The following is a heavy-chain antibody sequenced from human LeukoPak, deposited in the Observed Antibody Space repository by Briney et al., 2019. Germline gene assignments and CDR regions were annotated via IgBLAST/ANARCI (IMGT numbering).Heavy chain of an antibody. CDR1: GFTFSVYY. J-gene: IGHJ3*02. D-gene: IGHD6-6*01. Sequence: GGSLRLSCAASGFTFSVYYVRWIRQARGKGLEWGSYISSSGSTIYYADSLKGRFTISRDNAKNSLYLQMNSLRAEDTAVYYCARTSIAARGAFDIWGQGTMATVSS. CDR3: ARTSIAARGAFDI. V-gene: IGHV3-11*04. CDR2: ISSSGSTI.